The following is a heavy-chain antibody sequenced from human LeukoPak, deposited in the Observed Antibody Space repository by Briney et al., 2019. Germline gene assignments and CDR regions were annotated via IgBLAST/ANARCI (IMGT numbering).Heavy chain of an antibody. CDR3: ARHAISQRGSYYGMDV. CDR2: IYPGDSDT. J-gene: IGHJ6*04. D-gene: IGHD3-9*01. Sequence: GESLKISCKGSGYSFTSYWIGWVRPMPGKGLEWMGIIYPGDSDTRYSPSFQGQVTISADKSISTAYLQWSSLKASDTAMYYCARHAISQRGSYYGMDVWGKGTTVTVSS. V-gene: IGHV5-51*01. CDR1: GYSFTSYW.